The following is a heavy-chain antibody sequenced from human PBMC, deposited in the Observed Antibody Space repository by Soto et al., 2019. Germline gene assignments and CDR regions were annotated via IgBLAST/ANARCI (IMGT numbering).Heavy chain of an antibody. V-gene: IGHV1-69*06. Sequence: SVKVSCKASGGTFSSYAISWVRQAPGQGLEWMGGIIPIFGTANYAQKFQGRVTITADKSTSTAYMELSSLRSEDTAVYYCARGDDISSPYYYYGMDVWGQGTTVTVSS. J-gene: IGHJ6*02. CDR2: IIPIFGTA. D-gene: IGHD3-9*01. CDR3: ARGDDISSPYYYYGMDV. CDR1: GGTFSSYA.